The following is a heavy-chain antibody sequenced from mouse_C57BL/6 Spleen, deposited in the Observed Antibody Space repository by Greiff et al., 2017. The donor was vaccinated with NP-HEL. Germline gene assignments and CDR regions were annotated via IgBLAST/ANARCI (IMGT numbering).Heavy chain of an antibody. CDR2: INPNNGGT. D-gene: IGHD2-13*01. Sequence: EVQLQQSGPELVKPGASVKIPCKASGYTFTDYNMDWVKQSHGKSLEWIGDINPNNGGTIYNQKFKGKATLTVDKSSSTAYMELRSLTSEDTAVYYCARSVGGLGFAYWGQGTLVTVSA. CDR3: ARSVGGLGFAY. J-gene: IGHJ3*01. V-gene: IGHV1-18*01. CDR1: GYTFTDYN.